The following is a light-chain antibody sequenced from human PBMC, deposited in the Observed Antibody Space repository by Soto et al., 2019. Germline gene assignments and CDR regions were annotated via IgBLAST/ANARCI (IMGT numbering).Light chain of an antibody. J-gene: IGLJ3*02. Sequence: QSALAQPPSVSGAPGQRVTISCTGSSSNIGAGYAVHWYQQLPGTAPKLLIYGNINRPSGVPDRFSASKSGTSASLAITGLQAEDEADYYCQSYDHSLSGGGVFGGGTKVTVL. CDR3: QSYDHSLSGGGV. CDR1: SSNIGAGYA. CDR2: GNI. V-gene: IGLV1-40*01.